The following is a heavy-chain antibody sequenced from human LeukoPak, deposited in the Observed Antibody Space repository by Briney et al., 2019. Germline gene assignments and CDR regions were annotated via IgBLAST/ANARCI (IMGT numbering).Heavy chain of an antibody. J-gene: IGHJ4*02. CDR1: GYTFTSYG. D-gene: IGHD3-9*01. CDR3: ARDPGQYYDILTGYYTPYYFDY. Sequence: ASVKVPCKASGYTFTSYGISWVRQAPGQGLEWMGWISTYNGDTDYAQKLQGRVTMTTDTSTSTAYMELRSLRSDDTAVYYCARDPGQYYDILTGYYTPYYFDYWGQGTLVTVSS. V-gene: IGHV1-18*01. CDR2: ISTYNGDT.